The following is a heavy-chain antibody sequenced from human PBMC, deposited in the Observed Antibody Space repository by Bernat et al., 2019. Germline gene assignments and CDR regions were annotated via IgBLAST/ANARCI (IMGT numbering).Heavy chain of an antibody. J-gene: IGHJ4*02. Sequence: QVQLVQSGAEVKKPGASVKVSCKAAGYTFTSYYMHWVRQAPGQGLEGMGINNPSGDSTSYAQNFQGRVTMPRDTSTSTVYLALSSPRYEDTAVDYCARTDGAGRLLGDYWGQGPLVTVSS. CDR2: NNPSGDST. V-gene: IGHV1-46*01. CDR3: ARTDGAGRLLGDY. D-gene: IGHD2-15*01. CDR1: GYTFTSYY.